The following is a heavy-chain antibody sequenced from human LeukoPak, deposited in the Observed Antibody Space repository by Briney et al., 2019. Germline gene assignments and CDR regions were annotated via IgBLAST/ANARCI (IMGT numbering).Heavy chain of an antibody. J-gene: IGHJ5*02. CDR3: AKEVGFDSGSYYDH. Sequence: GGSLRLSCAASGFTFSSYAMTWVRQAPGKGLEWGSSISGGGGTTYYADSVKGRFTISRDNSKNTLFLQMNSLRAEDTAVHYCAKEVGFDSGSYYDHWGQGTLVTISS. CDR2: ISGGGGTT. CDR1: GFTFSSYA. V-gene: IGHV3-23*01. D-gene: IGHD3-10*01.